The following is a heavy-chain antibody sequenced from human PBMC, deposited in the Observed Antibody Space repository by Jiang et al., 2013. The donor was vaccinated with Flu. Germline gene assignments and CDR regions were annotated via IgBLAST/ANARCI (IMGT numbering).Heavy chain of an antibody. V-gene: IGHV4-59*01. Sequence: GPGLVKPSETLSLTCTVSGGSISSYYWSWIRQPPGKGLEWIGYIYYSGSTNYNPSLKSRVTISVDTSKNQFSLKLSSVTAADTAVYYCARVTPNRRYNWNDLDYWGQGTLVTVSS. CDR2: IYYSGST. CDR1: GGSISSYY. D-gene: IGHD1-20*01. J-gene: IGHJ4*02. CDR3: ARVTPNRRYNWNDLDY.